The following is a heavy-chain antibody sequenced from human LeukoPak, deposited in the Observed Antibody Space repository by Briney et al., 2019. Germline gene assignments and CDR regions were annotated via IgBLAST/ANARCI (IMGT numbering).Heavy chain of an antibody. V-gene: IGHV1-18*01. CDR3: ARDNYGWFGELLYHFDY. D-gene: IGHD3-10*01. J-gene: IGHJ4*02. Sequence: ASVKVSCKASGYTFTSYGISWVRRAPGQGLEWMGWISAYNGNTNYAQKLQGRVTMTTDTSTSTAYMELRSLRSDDTAVYYCARDNYGWFGELLYHFDYWGQGTLVTVSS. CDR2: ISAYNGNT. CDR1: GYTFTSYG.